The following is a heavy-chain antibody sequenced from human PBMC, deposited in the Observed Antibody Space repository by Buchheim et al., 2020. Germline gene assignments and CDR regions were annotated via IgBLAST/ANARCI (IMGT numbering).Heavy chain of an antibody. CDR2: INNTGST. Sequence: QVQLQQWGAGLLKPSETLSLTCAVNGGSFSGYYWSWIRQSPGKGLEWIGDINNTGSTNSSPSLRSRVTISVDTSKNQFSLNLSSVIAADMAVYYCARRGYYHGSGSFDYWGQGTL. CDR1: GGSFSGYY. CDR3: ARRGYYHGSGSFDY. V-gene: IGHV4-34*01. J-gene: IGHJ4*02. D-gene: IGHD3-10*01.